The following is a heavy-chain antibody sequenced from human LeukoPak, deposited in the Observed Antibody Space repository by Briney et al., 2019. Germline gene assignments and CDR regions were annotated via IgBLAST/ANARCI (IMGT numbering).Heavy chain of an antibody. CDR3: ARGLTSTDAFDI. J-gene: IGHJ3*02. CDR2: IYYSGST. D-gene: IGHD3-9*01. CDR1: GGSFSGYY. V-gene: IGHV4-34*01. Sequence: SETLSLTCAVYGGSFSGYYWSWIRQPPGKGLEWIGSIYYSGSTYYNPSLKSRVTISVDTSKNQFPLKLSSVTAADTAVYYCARGLTSTDAFDIWGQGTMVTVSS.